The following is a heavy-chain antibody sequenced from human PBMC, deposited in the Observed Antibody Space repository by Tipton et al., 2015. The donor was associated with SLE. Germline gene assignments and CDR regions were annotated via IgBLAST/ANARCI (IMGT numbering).Heavy chain of an antibody. V-gene: IGHV4-4*09. J-gene: IGHJ6*02. D-gene: IGHD3-3*01. CDR3: ARVRAHYDFWSGKVYYYGMDV. CDR1: GDSISSYY. Sequence: TLSLTCTVSGDSISSYYWSWIRQPPGKGLEWIGYIYNSGSTYYNPSLKSRVTISVDTSKNQFSLKLSSVTAADTAVYYCARVRAHYDFWSGKVYYYGMDVWGQGTTVTVSS. CDR2: IYNSGST.